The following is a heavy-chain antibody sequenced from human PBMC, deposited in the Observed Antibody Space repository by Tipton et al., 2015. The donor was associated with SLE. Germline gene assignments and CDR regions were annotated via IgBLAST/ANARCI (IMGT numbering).Heavy chain of an antibody. CDR2: ISGSGGTT. J-gene: IGHJ4*02. CDR3: VRGVATMPFDY. CDR1: GFTFSSYA. V-gene: IGHV3-23*01. D-gene: IGHD5-24*01. Sequence: SLRLSCAASGFTFSSYAMSWVRQAPGKGLEWVSAISGSGGTTYYADSVKGRFSISRDNFKNTVYLQMNSLTAEDTAVYYCVRGVATMPFDYWGQGTLVTVSS.